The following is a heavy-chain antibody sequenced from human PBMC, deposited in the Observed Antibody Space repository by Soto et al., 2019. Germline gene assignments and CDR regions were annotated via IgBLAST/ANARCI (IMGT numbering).Heavy chain of an antibody. CDR2: ISGSGGAT. CDR1: GFTFNKYA. Sequence: PGGSLRLSCAASGFTFNKYAMSWVRQTPGKGLEWVSTISGSGGATYYAGSVKGRFTISRDNSKNTLYLQMNSLRAEDTAIYSCAKNPVSLETWGMVADTYNWFEPWGKRTKVTVSS. D-gene: IGHD3-16*01. V-gene: IGHV3-23*01. J-gene: IGHJ5*02. CDR3: AKNPVSLETWGMVADTYNWFEP.